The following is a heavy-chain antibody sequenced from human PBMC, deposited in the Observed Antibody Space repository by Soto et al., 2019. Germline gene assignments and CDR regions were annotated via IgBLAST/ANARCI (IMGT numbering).Heavy chain of an antibody. CDR1: GGSFSGYY. J-gene: IGHJ5*02. D-gene: IGHD3-3*01. V-gene: IGHV4-34*01. CDR2: INHSGST. Sequence: KTSETLSLTCAVYGGSFSGYYWSWIRQPPGKGLEWIGEINHSGSTNYNPSLKSRVTISVDTSKNQFSLKLSSVTAADTAVYYCARERTIFGVVRDNWFDPWGQGTLVTVSS. CDR3: ARERTIFGVVRDNWFDP.